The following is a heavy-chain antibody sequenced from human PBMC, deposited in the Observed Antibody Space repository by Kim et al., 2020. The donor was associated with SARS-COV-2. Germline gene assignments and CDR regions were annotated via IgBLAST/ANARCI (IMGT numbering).Heavy chain of an antibody. Sequence: GGSTYYADSVKSRFTISRDNSKNTLYLQMNSLRAEDTAVYYCAKDFPRDPWGQGTLVTVSS. CDR3: AKDFPRDP. CDR2: GGST. V-gene: IGHV3-23*01. J-gene: IGHJ5*02.